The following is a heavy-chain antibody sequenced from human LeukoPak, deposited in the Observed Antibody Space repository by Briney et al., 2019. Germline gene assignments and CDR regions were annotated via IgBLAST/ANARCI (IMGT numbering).Heavy chain of an antibody. V-gene: IGHV3-21*04. D-gene: IGHD1-26*01. J-gene: IGHJ6*02. CDR2: ISSSSSYI. CDR3: ARDLVGATRPYYYGMDV. Sequence: AGGSLRLSCAASGFTFSSYSMNWVRQAPGKGLEWVSSISSSSSYIYYADSVKGRFTISRDNAKNSLYLQMNSLRAEDTAVYYCARDLVGATRPYYYGMDVWGQGTTVTVSS. CDR1: GFTFSSYS.